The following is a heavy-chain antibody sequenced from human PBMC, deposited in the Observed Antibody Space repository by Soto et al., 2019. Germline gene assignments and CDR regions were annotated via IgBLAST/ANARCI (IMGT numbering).Heavy chain of an antibody. CDR3: ARLRIATNNYKWFDP. D-gene: IGHD2-21*01. J-gene: IGHJ5*02. Sequence: SETLSLTCSVSGAALNSGNYYWSWIRQVPGKGLEWIGHIYVTGAVDYNPSLRDRSTISQDTSERQFSLNLRLVTAEDTAVYYCARLRIATNNYKWFDPWGQGTLVTVSS. CDR2: IYVTGAV. V-gene: IGHV4-31*03. CDR1: GAALNSGNYY.